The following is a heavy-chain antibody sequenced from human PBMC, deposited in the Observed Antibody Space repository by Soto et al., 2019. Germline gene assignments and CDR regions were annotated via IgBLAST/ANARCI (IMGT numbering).Heavy chain of an antibody. CDR3: ARRPGFGMGVGLYWFDP. V-gene: IGHV2-5*02. J-gene: IGHJ5*02. CDR1: GFSLSTSGVG. Sequence: QITLKQSGPTLVKPTQTLTLTCTFSGFSLSTSGVGVGWIRQPPGKALEWLGIIYWDDDKRYSPSLKSRLTITXXTSKNQVVLTLTNMDPVDTGTYYCARRPGFGMGVGLYWFDPWGQGTLVTVSS. CDR2: IYWDDDK. D-gene: IGHD2-15*01.